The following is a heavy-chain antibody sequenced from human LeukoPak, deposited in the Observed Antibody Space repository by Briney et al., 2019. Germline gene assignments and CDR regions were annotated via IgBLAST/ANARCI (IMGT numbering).Heavy chain of an antibody. Sequence: GASVKVSCKASGYTFTSYDIKWVRQATGQGLEWMGWMNPNSGNTGYAQKFQGRVTMTRNTSMSTAYMELSSLRSEDTAVYYCARDRSGDAFDIWGQGTMVTVSS. CDR3: ARDRSGDAFDI. CDR2: MNPNSGNT. J-gene: IGHJ3*02. D-gene: IGHD6-25*01. CDR1: GYTFTSYD. V-gene: IGHV1-8*01.